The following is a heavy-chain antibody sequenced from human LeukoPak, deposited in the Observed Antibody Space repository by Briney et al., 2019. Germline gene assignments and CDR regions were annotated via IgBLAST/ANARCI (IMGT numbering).Heavy chain of an antibody. D-gene: IGHD3-3*01. J-gene: IGHJ6*03. CDR2: ITYDGRNK. CDR3: ARDHYDFWSGYYQAYYMDV. CDR1: GFTFSNYA. V-gene: IGHV3-30*04. Sequence: GGSLRLSCAASGFTFSNYAIHWVRQAPGKGLEWVAVITYDGRNKYYADSVKGRFTISRDNSKSTLYLQINSLRAEDTAVYYCARDHYDFWSGYYQAYYMDVWGKGTTVTVSS.